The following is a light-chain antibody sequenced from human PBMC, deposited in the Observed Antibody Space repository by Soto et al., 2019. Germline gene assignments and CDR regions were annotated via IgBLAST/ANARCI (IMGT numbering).Light chain of an antibody. CDR1: QSISSY. Sequence: DIQMTQSPSSLSASVGDRVTITCRASQSISSYLNWYQQKPGKAPKLLIYAASSLQSGVPSRFSGSGSGTDFTLTISSLQPEDCATYYCQQSDSNPRTFGQGTKVEIK. CDR3: QQSDSNPRT. V-gene: IGKV1-39*01. CDR2: AAS. J-gene: IGKJ1*01.